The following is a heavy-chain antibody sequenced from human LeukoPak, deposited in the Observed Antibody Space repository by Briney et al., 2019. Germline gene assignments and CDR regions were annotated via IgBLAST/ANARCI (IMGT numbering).Heavy chain of an antibody. CDR2: ISSSGSTI. J-gene: IGHJ4*02. V-gene: IGHV3-11*04. CDR3: AGAAAGNSYGNYF. Sequence: GGSLRLSCAASGFTFSDYYMSWIRQAPGKGLEWVSYISSSGSTIYYADSVKGRFTISRDNAKNSLYPQMNSLRAEDTAVYYCAGAAAGNSYGNYFWGQGTLVTVSS. CDR1: GFTFSDYY. D-gene: IGHD5-18*01.